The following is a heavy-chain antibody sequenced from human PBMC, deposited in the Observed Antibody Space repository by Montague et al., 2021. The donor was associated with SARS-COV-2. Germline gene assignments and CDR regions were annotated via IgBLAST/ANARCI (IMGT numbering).Heavy chain of an antibody. CDR1: GGSISSSSYY. CDR3: ARGNRIAVAGTDFDY. V-gene: IGHV4-39*07. J-gene: IGHJ4*02. D-gene: IGHD6-19*01. CDR2: IYYSGST. Sequence: SETLSLTCTVSGGSISSSSYYWGWLRQPPGKGLEWIGSIYYSGSTYYNPSLKSRVAISIDTSENQFSLKLSSVTAADTAVYYCARGNRIAVAGTDFDYWGQGALVTVSS.